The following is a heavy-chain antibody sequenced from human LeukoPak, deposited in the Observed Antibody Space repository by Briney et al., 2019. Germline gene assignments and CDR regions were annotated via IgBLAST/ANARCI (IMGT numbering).Heavy chain of an antibody. D-gene: IGHD3-22*01. V-gene: IGHV3-23*01. CDR1: GFTSSSYA. CDR3: ARHYYDSSGYYKGDY. Sequence: QPGGSLRLSCAASGFTSSSYAMSWVRQAPGKGLEWVSAISGSGGSTYYADSVKGRFTISRDNARNSLYLQMNSLRAEDTAVYYCARHYYDSSGYYKGDYWGQGTLVTVSS. CDR2: ISGSGGST. J-gene: IGHJ4*02.